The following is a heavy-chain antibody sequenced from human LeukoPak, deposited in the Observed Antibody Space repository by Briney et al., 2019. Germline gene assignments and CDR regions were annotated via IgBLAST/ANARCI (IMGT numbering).Heavy chain of an antibody. Sequence: GGSLRLSCAASGFTFSSYSMNWVRQAPGKGLEWVGRIKSRTDGGTTDYAAPVKGRFTISRDDSKNTLYLQMNSLKTEDTAVYYCTTVDNPTPYSSSWSFDYWGQGTLVTVSS. CDR3: TTVDNPTPYSSSWSFDY. CDR2: IKSRTDGGTT. V-gene: IGHV3-15*01. D-gene: IGHD6-13*01. CDR1: GFTFSSYS. J-gene: IGHJ4*02.